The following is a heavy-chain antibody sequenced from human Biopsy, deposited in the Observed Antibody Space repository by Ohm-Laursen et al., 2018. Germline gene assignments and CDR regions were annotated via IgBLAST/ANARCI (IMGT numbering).Heavy chain of an antibody. J-gene: IGHJ4*02. CDR2: ISWNSGSV. CDR1: GFTFENYA. CDR3: AKASGYSSGWPIDY. Sequence: SLRPSCAASGFTFENYAMNWVRQAPGKGLEWVSGISWNSGSVVYADSVKGRFTISRDNAKNSLYLQMHSLRAEDTAFYYCAKASGYSSGWPIDYWGQGNLVTVSS. D-gene: IGHD6-19*01. V-gene: IGHV3-9*01.